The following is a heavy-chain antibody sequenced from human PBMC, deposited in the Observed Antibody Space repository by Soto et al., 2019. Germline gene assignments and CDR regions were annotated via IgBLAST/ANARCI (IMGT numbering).Heavy chain of an antibody. CDR1: GDSISVGYY. Sequence: QVQLQESGPGLVKPSQTLSLTCTVSGDSISVGYYWSWIRQHPGKGLEWIGYVSPSGTTYYNPSRRSRVSISTDRSKNQFSLEVSSVTAADTAVYYCARARGSYGMDVWGQGTTVTVSS. J-gene: IGHJ6*02. CDR2: VSPSGTT. CDR3: ARARGSYGMDV. V-gene: IGHV4-31*03.